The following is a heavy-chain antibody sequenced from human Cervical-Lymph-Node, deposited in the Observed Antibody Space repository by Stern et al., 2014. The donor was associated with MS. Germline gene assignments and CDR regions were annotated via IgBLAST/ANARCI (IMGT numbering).Heavy chain of an antibody. J-gene: IGHJ5*02. D-gene: IGHD3-10*01. CDR2: IVPMFAKA. V-gene: IGHV1-69*01. CDR1: GGSFKSYA. Sequence: VQLEESGAEVKKPGSSVRVSCKASGGSFKSYAFNWLRQAPGQGLEWMGDIVPMFAKANYAQKLQGRVTVTADEATNTVYMELSFLTSEDTAVYYCARERSIHYPAFAPWGQGTLVTVSS. CDR3: ARERSIHYPAFAP.